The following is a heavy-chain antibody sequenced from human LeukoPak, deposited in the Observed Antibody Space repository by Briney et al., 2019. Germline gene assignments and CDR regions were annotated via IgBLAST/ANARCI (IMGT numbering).Heavy chain of an antibody. CDR3: AREAGIGTWIGYCSGDNCRTRSDY. Sequence: GASAKVSCKASGYTDTTYYIHWVRQAAGQWLEWMGINNPSGGSTTYAQKFQGRVTMTRDTSTSTVYMELSSLRSDDTAVYFCAREAGIGTWIGYCSGDNCRTRSDYWGQGTLVTVSS. J-gene: IGHJ4*02. CDR2: NNPSGGST. D-gene: IGHD2-15*01. V-gene: IGHV1-46*01. CDR1: GYTDTTYY.